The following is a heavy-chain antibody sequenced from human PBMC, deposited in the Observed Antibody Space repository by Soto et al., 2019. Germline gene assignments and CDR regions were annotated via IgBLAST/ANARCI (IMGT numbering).Heavy chain of an antibody. D-gene: IGHD3-22*01. V-gene: IGHV5-51*01. Sequence: PGESLKISCKGSGYSFTSYWIGWVRQMPGKGLEWMGIIYPGDSDTRYSPSFQGQVTISADKSISTAYLQWSSLKASDTAMYYCASSVLYYYDSSGYPRDAFDIWGQGTMVTVSS. CDR3: ASSVLYYYDSSGYPRDAFDI. CDR2: IYPGDSDT. J-gene: IGHJ3*02. CDR1: GYSFTSYW.